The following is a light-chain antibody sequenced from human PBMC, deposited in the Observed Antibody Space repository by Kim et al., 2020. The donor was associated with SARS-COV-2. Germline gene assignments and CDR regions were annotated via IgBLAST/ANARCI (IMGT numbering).Light chain of an antibody. Sequence: DIQMTQSPSSLSASVGDRVTITCQASQDISNYLNWYQQKPGKAPKLLIYDASNLETGVPSRFSGSGSETDFTFTISSLQPEDIATYYCQQYDNLPTFGQGTKVDIK. CDR3: QQYDNLPT. J-gene: IGKJ1*01. CDR2: DAS. CDR1: QDISNY. V-gene: IGKV1-33*01.